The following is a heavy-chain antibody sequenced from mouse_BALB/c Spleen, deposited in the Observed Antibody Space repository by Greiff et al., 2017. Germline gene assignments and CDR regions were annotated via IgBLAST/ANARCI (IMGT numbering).Heavy chain of an antibody. V-gene: IGHV1-4*01. Sequence: QVQLKQSGAELARPGASVKMSCKASGYTFTSYTMHWVKQRPGQGLEWIGYINPSSGYTNYNQKFKDKATLTADKSSSTAYMQLSSLTSEDSAVYYCAREWGLRPYYYAMDYWGQGTSVTVSS. CDR2: INPSSGYT. CDR1: GYTFTSYT. J-gene: IGHJ4*01. D-gene: IGHD2-2*01. CDR3: AREWGLRPYYYAMDY.